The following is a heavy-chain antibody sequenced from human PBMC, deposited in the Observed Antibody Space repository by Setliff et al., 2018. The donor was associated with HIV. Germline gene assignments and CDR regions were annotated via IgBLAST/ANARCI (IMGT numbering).Heavy chain of an antibody. J-gene: IGHJ4*02. V-gene: IGHV7-4-1*02. Sequence: ASVKVSCKASGYNVTVSAINWVRQAPGQELEWLGWINTKTGNPTYAQGLTGQFVFSLDTSISTVYLQISSLKAEDTAVYYCARDQRLFYFDSWGQGTLVTVAS. CDR1: GYNVTVSA. CDR2: INTKTGNP. CDR3: ARDQRLFYFDS.